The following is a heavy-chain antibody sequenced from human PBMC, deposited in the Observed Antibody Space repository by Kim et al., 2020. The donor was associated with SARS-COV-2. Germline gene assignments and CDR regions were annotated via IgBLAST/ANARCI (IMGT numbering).Heavy chain of an antibody. D-gene: IGHD6-19*01. Sequence: GESLQISCKGSGYSFTSYWISWVRQMPGKGLEWMGRIDPSDSYSNYSPSFQGHVTISADKSISTAYLQWSSLKASDTAMYYCARQERQWLVGRWFDPWGQGTLVTVSS. CDR1: GYSFTSYW. J-gene: IGHJ5*02. CDR2: IDPSDSYS. CDR3: ARQERQWLVGRWFDP. V-gene: IGHV5-10-1*01.